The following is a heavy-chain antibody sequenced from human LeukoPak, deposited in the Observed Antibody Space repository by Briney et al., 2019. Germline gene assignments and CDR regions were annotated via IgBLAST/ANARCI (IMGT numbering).Heavy chain of an antibody. CDR3: ARGGTIFGY. D-gene: IGHD3-3*01. V-gene: IGHV4-59*12. J-gene: IGHJ4*02. CDR1: GGSISTYY. CDR2: IYYSGTT. Sequence: SETLSLTCTVSGGSISTYYWNWIRQPPGKGLEWIGYIYYSGTTNYNPSLKSRVTISVDTSKNQFSLKLSSVTAADTAVYYCARGGTIFGYWGQGTLVTVSS.